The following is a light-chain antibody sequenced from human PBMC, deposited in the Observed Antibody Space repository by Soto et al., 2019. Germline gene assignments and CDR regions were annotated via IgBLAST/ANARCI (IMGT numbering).Light chain of an antibody. CDR1: SSNTGAGYD. V-gene: IGLV1-40*01. CDR2: GNS. Sequence: QSVLTQPPSVSGAPGRRVTISCTGSSSNTGAGYDVHWYQQLPGTAPKLLIYGNSNRPSGVPDRFSGSKSGTSASLAITGLQAEDEADYYCQSYDSSLSGSTVFGGGTKLTVL. CDR3: QSYDSSLSGSTV. J-gene: IGLJ3*02.